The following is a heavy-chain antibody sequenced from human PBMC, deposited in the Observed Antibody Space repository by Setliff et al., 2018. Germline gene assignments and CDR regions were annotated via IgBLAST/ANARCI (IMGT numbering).Heavy chain of an antibody. J-gene: IGHJ3*01. CDR2: INHSGST. CDR1: GGSFSGYY. Sequence: SETLSLTCAVYGGSFSGYYWSWIRQPPGKGLEWIGEINHSGSTNYNPSLKSRVTISVDTSKNQFSLKLSAVTAADTALYYCATDGPAYPLGAFDVWGQGTMVTVSS. D-gene: IGHD3-16*01. CDR3: ATDGPAYPLGAFDV. V-gene: IGHV4-34*01.